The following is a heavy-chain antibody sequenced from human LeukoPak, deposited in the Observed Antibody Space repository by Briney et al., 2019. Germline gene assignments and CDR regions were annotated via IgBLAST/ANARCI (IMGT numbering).Heavy chain of an antibody. D-gene: IGHD2-2*01. V-gene: IGHV3-21*01. J-gene: IGHJ4*02. CDR1: GFTFSSYS. Sequence: GGSLRLSCAASGFTFSSYSMNWVRQAPGKGLEWVSSISSSSSYIYYADSVKGRFTISRDNAKNSLYLQMNSLRAEDAAVYYCARSRYCSSTSCLTGFDYWGQGTLVTVSS. CDR2: ISSSSSYI. CDR3: ARSRYCSSTSCLTGFDY.